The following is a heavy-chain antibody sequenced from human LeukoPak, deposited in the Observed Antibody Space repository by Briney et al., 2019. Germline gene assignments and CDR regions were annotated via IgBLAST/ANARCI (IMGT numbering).Heavy chain of an antibody. Sequence: ASVKVSCKASGYTFTGYYMHWVRQAPGQRLEWMGWINPNSGDTNYAQKFQGRATMTRDTSISTAYMELSRLRSDDTAVYYCARVRYRLAETYIDYWGQGTLVTVSS. D-gene: IGHD3-16*01. CDR2: INPNSGDT. CDR1: GYTFTGYY. CDR3: ARVRYRLAETYIDY. J-gene: IGHJ4*02. V-gene: IGHV1-2*02.